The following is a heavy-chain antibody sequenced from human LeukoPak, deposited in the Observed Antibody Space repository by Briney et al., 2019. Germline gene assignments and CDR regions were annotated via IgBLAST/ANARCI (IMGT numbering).Heavy chain of an antibody. J-gene: IGHJ4*02. Sequence: TPSETLSLTCTVSGVSISSNNYYWGWIRQPPGKGLEWIGNIYTSGSTYYSPSLKSRVIISLDTSENQFSLTLSSVTAADTAVYYCAKGNPFYDYWGQGTLVTVSS. CDR2: IYTSGST. CDR1: GVSISSNNYY. D-gene: IGHD5/OR15-5a*01. CDR3: AKGNPFYDY. V-gene: IGHV4-39*07.